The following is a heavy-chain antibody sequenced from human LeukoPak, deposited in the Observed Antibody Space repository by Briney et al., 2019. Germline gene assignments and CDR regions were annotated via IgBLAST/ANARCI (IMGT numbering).Heavy chain of an antibody. Sequence: ASVKVSCKASGYTFTGYHIHWVRQAPGQGLEWMGWINTNGGGTKYAQKFQDRVTMTRDTSITTAYMELSRLKSDDTAVYYCARAYSSSSSSDYWGQGTLVTVSS. CDR3: ARAYSSSSSSDY. D-gene: IGHD6-6*01. CDR1: GYTFTGYH. CDR2: INTNGGGT. J-gene: IGHJ4*02. V-gene: IGHV1-2*02.